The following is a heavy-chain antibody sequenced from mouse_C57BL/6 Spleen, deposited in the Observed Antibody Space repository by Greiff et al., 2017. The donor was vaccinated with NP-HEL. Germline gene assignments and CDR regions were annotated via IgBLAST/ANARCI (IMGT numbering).Heavy chain of an antibody. Sequence: EVKLQESGGGLVKPGGSLKLSCAASGFTFSDYGMHWVRQAPEKGLEWVAYISSCSSTITYAEKVKGRFTISRDNAKNNLFLQMTSLRSEDTAMYYFARVWGNYWFAYWGQGTLVTVSA. CDR3: ARVWGNYWFAY. V-gene: IGHV5-17*01. CDR1: GFTFSDYG. J-gene: IGHJ3*01. CDR2: ISSCSSTI. D-gene: IGHD2-1*01.